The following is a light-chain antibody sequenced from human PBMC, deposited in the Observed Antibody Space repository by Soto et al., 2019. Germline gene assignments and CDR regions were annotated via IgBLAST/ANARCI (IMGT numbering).Light chain of an antibody. V-gene: IGKV3-20*01. Sequence: EIVLTQSPGTLSLSSGERAALSCRDSQSVDRSFLAWYQQKPGQAPRPPIYGASNRATGIPDRFSVSGSGTDFTLAISRLEPEDFAVDDCQHYGSSGTFGQGTKVDI. J-gene: IGKJ1*01. CDR1: QSVDRSF. CDR2: GAS. CDR3: QHYGSSGT.